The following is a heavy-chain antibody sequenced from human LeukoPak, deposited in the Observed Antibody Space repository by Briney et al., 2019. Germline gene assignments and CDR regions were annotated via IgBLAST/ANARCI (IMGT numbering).Heavy chain of an antibody. CDR1: GGSISSSSYY. Sequence: SETLPLTCTVSGGSISSSSYYWGWIRQPPGKGLEWIGYIYYSGSTNYNPSLKSRVTISVDTSKNQFSLKLSSVTAADTAVYYCARSNYDSSGYYSSFDYWGQGTLVTVSS. D-gene: IGHD3-22*01. V-gene: IGHV4-61*05. J-gene: IGHJ4*02. CDR3: ARSNYDSSGYYSSFDY. CDR2: IYYSGST.